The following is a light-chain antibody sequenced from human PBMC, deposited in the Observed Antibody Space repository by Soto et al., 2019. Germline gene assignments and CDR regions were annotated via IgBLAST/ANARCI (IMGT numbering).Light chain of an antibody. Sequence: MQMTYPPSSASGCVGERVTMTCRASQTISSWLAWYQQKPGKAPQILIYDASTLKSGVPSRFSASGSGTEFTLIISSLQPDDFATYYCQQYNSYCWTFGQGTKVDIK. V-gene: IGKV1-5*01. CDR1: QTISSW. CDR3: QQYNSYCWT. J-gene: IGKJ1*01. CDR2: DAS.